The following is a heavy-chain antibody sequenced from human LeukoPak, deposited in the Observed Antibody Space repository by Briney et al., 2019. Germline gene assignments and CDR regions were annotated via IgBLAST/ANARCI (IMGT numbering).Heavy chain of an antibody. J-gene: IGHJ4*02. V-gene: IGHV3-66*01. CDR3: AARPYSNRGPYDY. CDR1: GYTVSDKP. D-gene: IGHD1/OR15-1a*01. Sequence: PGGSLRLSCAASGYTVSDKPMTWVRQAAGKGLEWVSVIYSDGSTYYSESVKGRFYNSRDNSKNTLYLQMNGLGAGDTAVYYCAARPYSNRGPYDYWGQGTLVTVSS. CDR2: IYSDGST.